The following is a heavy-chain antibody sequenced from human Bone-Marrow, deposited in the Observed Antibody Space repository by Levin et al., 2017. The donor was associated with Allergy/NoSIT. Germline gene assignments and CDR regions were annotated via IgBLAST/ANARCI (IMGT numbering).Heavy chain of an antibody. J-gene: IGHJ3*02. Sequence: SETLSLTCTVSGGSVSSSAYYWSWIRQHPGKGLEWIGYIYNSASTYYHPSLVSRVTMSVDTSKNQFSLRMTSLTAADTAIYYCAGERVNIVSTVDAFAIWGQGTVVSVSS. CDR3: AGERVNIVSTVDAFAI. V-gene: IGHV4-31*03. D-gene: IGHD5/OR15-5a*01. CDR1: GGSVSSSAYY. CDR2: IYNSAST.